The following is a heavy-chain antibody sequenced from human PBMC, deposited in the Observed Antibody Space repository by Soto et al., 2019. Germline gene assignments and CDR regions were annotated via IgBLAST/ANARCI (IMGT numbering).Heavy chain of an antibody. J-gene: IGHJ6*02. Sequence: ASVKVSCKASGFTFTSSAVQWVRQARGQRLEWIGWIVVGSGNTNYAQKFQERVTITRDMSTSTAYMELSSLRSEDTAVYYCAADYSSEGAKYYDFWSGYYRRHYYYGMDVWGQGTTVTVSS. V-gene: IGHV1-58*01. D-gene: IGHD3-3*01. CDR1: GFTFTSSA. CDR3: AADYSSEGAKYYDFWSGYYRRHYYYGMDV. CDR2: IVVGSGNT.